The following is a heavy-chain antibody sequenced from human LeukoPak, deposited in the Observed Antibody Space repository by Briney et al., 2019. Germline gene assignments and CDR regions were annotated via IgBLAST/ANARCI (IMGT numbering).Heavy chain of an antibody. D-gene: IGHD4-17*01. CDR3: TSSGDDYGDYPFDY. CDR1: GFTFSGSA. Sequence: GGSLRLSCAASGFTFSGSAIHWVRQASGKGLEWVGRIRSKANSYATAYAASVKGRFTISRDDSKNTAYLQMNSLKTEDTAVYYCTSSGDDYGDYPFDYWGQGTLVAVSS. CDR2: IRSKANSYAT. J-gene: IGHJ4*02. V-gene: IGHV3-73*01.